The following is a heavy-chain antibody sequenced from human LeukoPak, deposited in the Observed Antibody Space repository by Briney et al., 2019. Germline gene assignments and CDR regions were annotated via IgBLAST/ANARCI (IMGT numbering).Heavy chain of an antibody. J-gene: IGHJ6*03. CDR1: GFTFSSCD. CDR2: ISRSGGTT. D-gene: IGHD2-15*01. Sequence: GGSLRFSCAASGFTFSSCDMTWVRQTPGKGLEWVALISRSGGTTYYADSVKGRFTISRDNSKNTLYLQMNSLRAEDTAEYYCAKRGGTESFYYYYYMDVWGKGTTVTVSS. CDR3: AKRGGTESFYYYYYMDV. V-gene: IGHV3-23*01.